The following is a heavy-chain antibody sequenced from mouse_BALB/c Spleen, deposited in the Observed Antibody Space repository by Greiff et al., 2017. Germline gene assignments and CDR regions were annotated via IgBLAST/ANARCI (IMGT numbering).Heavy chain of an antibody. CDR3: SRIRYYGYDC. CDR1: GYAFSSYW. CDR2: IYPGDGDT. D-gene: IGHD1-2*01. J-gene: IGHJ2*01. Sequence: VQLQQSGAELVRPGSSVKISCKASGYAFSSYWMNWVKQRPGQGLEWLGQIYPGDGDTHYHGKFKGNATLTADNSSSTAYMQLSSLTSEDSAVYFCSRIRYYGYDCWGQGTTLTVSS. V-gene: IGHV1-80*01.